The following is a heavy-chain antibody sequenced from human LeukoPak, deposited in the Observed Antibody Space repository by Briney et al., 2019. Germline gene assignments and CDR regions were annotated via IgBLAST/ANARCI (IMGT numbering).Heavy chain of an antibody. CDR3: ARDVPAGILDI. Sequence: SETLSLTCTVSGGSISSYYWSWIRQPPGKGLEWIGYIYYSGSTNYNPSLKSRVTISVDTSKNQFSLKLSSVTAADTAVYYCARDVPAGILDIWGQGTMVTVSS. J-gene: IGHJ3*02. D-gene: IGHD2-2*01. CDR1: GGSISSYY. V-gene: IGHV4-59*01. CDR2: IYYSGST.